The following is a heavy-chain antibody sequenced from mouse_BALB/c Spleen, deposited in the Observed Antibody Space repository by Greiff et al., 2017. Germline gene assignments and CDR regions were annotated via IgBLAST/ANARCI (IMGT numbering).Heavy chain of an antibody. CDR1: GFSLTSYG. J-gene: IGHJ2*01. CDR2: IWAGGST. V-gene: IGHV2-9*02. CDR3: ARDLYYDGSSYFDY. D-gene: IGHD1-1*01. Sequence: VQLVESGPGLVAPSQSLSITCTVSGFSLTSYGVHWVRQPPGKGLEWLGVIWAGGSTNYNSALMSRLSISKDNSKSQVFLKMNSLQTDDTAMYYCARDLYYDGSSYFDYWGQGTTLTVSS.